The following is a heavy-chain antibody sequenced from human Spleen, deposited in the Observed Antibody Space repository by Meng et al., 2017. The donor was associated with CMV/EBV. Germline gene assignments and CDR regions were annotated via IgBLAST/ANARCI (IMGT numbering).Heavy chain of an antibody. Sequence: SLKISCAASGFTFKNYPVHWVRQAPGKGLESVAVISHDGSNKYYADSVKGRFTISRDNSKNTLYLQMNSLRPEDTAVYYCARVGHQLLLYYFDYWGQGTLVTVSS. CDR2: ISHDGSNK. CDR1: GFTFKNYP. J-gene: IGHJ4*02. V-gene: IGHV3-30-3*01. D-gene: IGHD2-2*01. CDR3: ARVGHQLLLYYFDY.